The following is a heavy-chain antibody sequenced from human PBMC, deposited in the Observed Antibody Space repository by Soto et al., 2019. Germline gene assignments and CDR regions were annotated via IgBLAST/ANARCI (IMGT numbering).Heavy chain of an antibody. V-gene: IGHV2-5*02. D-gene: IGHD3-10*01. J-gene: IGHJ4*02. CDR1: GFSLSTSGGG. CDR3: AHSDPYYWIDY. Sequence: QITLKESGPTLVKPTQTLTLTCTFSGFSLSTSGGGVAWIRQPPGKALEWLALIYWDDDKRYSPALKSRLTITNYPSENQVVLKMTNMDPVDTATYYCAHSDPYYWIDYRGPGNLVTVSS. CDR2: IYWDDDK.